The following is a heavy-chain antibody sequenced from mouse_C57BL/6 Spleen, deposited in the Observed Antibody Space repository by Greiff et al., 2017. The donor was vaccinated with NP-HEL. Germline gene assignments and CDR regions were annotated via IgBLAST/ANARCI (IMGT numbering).Heavy chain of an antibody. Sequence: ESGPELVKPGASVKISCKASGYAFSSSWMNWVKQRPGKGLEWIGRIYPGDGDTNYNGKFKGKATLTADKSSSTAYMQLSSLTSEDSAVYFCARSEWYYAMDYWGQGTSVTVSS. V-gene: IGHV1-82*01. D-gene: IGHD1-3*01. CDR1: GYAFSSSW. CDR3: ARSEWYYAMDY. J-gene: IGHJ4*01. CDR2: IYPGDGDT.